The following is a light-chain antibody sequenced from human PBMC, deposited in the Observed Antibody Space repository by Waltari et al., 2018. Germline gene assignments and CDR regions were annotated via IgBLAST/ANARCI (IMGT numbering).Light chain of an antibody. J-gene: IGLJ2*01. Sequence: SYILTQPPSVSVAPGQAASITCGGADIGGRSVHWYQQRPGRAPILVGFDDSDRPSWVPARFSGSRAGSTATLTISRVEAGDEADYFCHLWDGLLDHVVFGGGTKLTVL. V-gene: IGLV3-21*02. CDR2: DDS. CDR1: DIGGRS. CDR3: HLWDGLLDHVV.